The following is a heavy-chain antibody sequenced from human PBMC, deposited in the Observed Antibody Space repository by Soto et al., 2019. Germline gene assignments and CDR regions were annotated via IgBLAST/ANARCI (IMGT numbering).Heavy chain of an antibody. CDR1: GGSISSYY. CDR2: IYYSGST. V-gene: IGHV4-59*01. D-gene: IGHD6-13*01. Sequence: SETLSLTCTVSGGSISSYYWSWIRQPPGKGLEWIGYIYYSGSTNYNPSLKSRVTISVDTSKNQFSLKLSSVTAADTAVYYCASSNIAAAGFYYYGRDVGGRGTRVTVS. J-gene: IGHJ6*02. CDR3: ASSNIAAAGFYYYGRDV.